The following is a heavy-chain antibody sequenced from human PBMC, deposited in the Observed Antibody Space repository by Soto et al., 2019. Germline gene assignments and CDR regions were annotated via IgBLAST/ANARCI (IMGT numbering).Heavy chain of an antibody. CDR1: DDSISSYY. V-gene: IGHV4-59*01. CDR2: IYYSGST. Sequence: SETLSLTCTVSDDSISSYYWSWIRQPPGKGLEWIGNIYYSGSTNYNPSLKSRVTISVDTSKNQVSLKLSSVTAADTAVYYCARDQRGYCSGGTCYSIGSLAFIFWGQGTMVTVSS. CDR3: ARDQRGYCSGGTCYSIGSLAFIF. J-gene: IGHJ3*01. D-gene: IGHD2-15*01.